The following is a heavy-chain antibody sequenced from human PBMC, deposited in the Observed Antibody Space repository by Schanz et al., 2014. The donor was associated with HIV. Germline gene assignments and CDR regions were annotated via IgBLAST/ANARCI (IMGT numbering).Heavy chain of an antibody. CDR2: IWYDGNTK. J-gene: IGHJ6*02. CDR3: AKDRNYYDDKYLGKGNYYYYYGMDV. CDR1: GFTFDNYG. Sequence: QEQLVASGGGVVQPGRSLRLSCAASGFTFDNYGMHWVRQAPGKGLEWVAVIWYDGNTKFYGDSVKGRFTISRDNSKNTLYLQMKSLRREDTAVYFCAKDRNYYDDKYLGKGNYYYYYGMDVWGQGTTVTVSS. D-gene: IGHD3-22*01. V-gene: IGHV3-30*18.